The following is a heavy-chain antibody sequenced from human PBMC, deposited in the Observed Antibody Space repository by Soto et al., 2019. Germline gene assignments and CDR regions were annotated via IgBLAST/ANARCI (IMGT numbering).Heavy chain of an antibody. V-gene: IGHV1-69*13. CDR2: IIPIFGTS. Sequence: SVKVSCKASGGTFSRYAISWVRQAPGQGLEWMGGIIPIFGTSKYAQKFQGRVTIIPDESTSTTYMELSRLRSEDTAVYYCARSARLSHFDIWGQGNLVTVSS. J-gene: IGHJ4*02. D-gene: IGHD6-25*01. CDR1: GGTFSRYA. CDR3: ARSARLSHFDI.